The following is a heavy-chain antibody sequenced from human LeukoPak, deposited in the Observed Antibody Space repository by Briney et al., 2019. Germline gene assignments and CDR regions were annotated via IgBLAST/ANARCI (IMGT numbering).Heavy chain of an antibody. J-gene: IGHJ5*02. V-gene: IGHV1-18*01. CDR2: INVYNGNT. CDR1: GYTFTSYD. Sequence: ASVKVSCKASGYTFTSYDISWVRQAPGQGLEWMGWINVYNGNTNYAQKLQGRVTMTTDTSTSTAYMELRSLRSDDTAVYYCARDRREDNWFDPWGQGTLVTVSS. D-gene: IGHD1-26*01. CDR3: ARDRREDNWFDP.